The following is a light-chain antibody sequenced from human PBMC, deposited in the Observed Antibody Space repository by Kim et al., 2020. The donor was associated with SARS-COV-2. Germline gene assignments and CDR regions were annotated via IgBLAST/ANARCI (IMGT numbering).Light chain of an antibody. V-gene: IGLV1-47*01. J-gene: IGLJ3*02. CDR3: AAWDDSLSGVV. Sequence: QPVLTQPPSASGTPGQRVTISCSGSSSNIGSNSIYWYQQLPGTAPKLLMYRNNQRRSGVPDRISGSKSGTSASLAISGLRSEDEADYYCAAWDDSLSGVVFGGGTQLTVL. CDR2: RNN. CDR1: SSNIGSNS.